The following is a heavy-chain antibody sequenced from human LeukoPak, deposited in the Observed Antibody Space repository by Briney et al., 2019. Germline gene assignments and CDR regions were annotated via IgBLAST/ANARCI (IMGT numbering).Heavy chain of an antibody. CDR1: GYTFTSYA. D-gene: IGHD6-13*01. J-gene: IGHJ4*02. Sequence: ASVKVSCKASGYTFTSYAMHWVRQAPGQRLEWLGWINAGNGNTKYSQKFQGRVTITRDTSASTAYTELSSLRSEDTAVYYCAILRRGASQRSGAAADLDYWGQGTLVTVSP. V-gene: IGHV1-3*01. CDR2: INAGNGNT. CDR3: AILRRGASQRSGAAADLDY.